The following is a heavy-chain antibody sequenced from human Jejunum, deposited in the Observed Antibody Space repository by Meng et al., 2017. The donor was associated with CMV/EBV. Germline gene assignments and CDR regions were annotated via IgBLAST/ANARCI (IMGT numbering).Heavy chain of an antibody. J-gene: IGHJ4*02. CDR3: ARQIRRNIGDYFDF. V-gene: IGHV4-39*01. CDR2: VYYSGST. CDR1: GGTISSSDYC. D-gene: IGHD1-14*01. Sequence: GGTISSSDYCWGWIRQPPGKGLEWIGNVYYSGSTFHNPSIKSRVTMSVDTSKNQFSLKVSSVTAADTAMYYCARQIRRNIGDYFDFWGQGTLVTVSS.